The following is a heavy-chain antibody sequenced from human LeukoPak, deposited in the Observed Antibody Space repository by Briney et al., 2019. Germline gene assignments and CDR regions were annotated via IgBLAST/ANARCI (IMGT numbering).Heavy chain of an antibody. D-gene: IGHD3-16*02. J-gene: IGHJ4*02. CDR3: ARPPYDYVWGSYRYMGLLFDY. Sequence: GSLRLSCAASGFTFSSYSMNWVRQAPGKGLEWVSSISSSSSYIYYADSVKGRFTISRDNAKNSLYLQMNSLRAEDTAVYYCARPPYDYVWGSYRYMGLLFDYWGQGTLVTVSS. V-gene: IGHV3-21*01. CDR2: ISSSSSYI. CDR1: GFTFSSYS.